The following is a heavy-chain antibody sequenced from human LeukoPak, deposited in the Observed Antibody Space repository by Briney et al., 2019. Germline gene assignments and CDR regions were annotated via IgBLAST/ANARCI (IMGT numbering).Heavy chain of an antibody. Sequence: GGSLRLSCAASGLSFSFYAMSWVRQAPGKGLEWVSSISGGGAGTYYADSVRGRSNISRDNSKNTLYLQMNSLRAEDTALYYCAKDFVRYNIQFDYWGQGALVTVSS. J-gene: IGHJ4*02. D-gene: IGHD1-1*01. CDR2: ISGGGAGT. CDR3: AKDFVRYNIQFDY. V-gene: IGHV3-23*01. CDR1: GLSFSFYA.